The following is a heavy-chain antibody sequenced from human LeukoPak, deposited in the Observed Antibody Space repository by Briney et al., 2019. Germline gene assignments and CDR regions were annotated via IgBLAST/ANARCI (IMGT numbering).Heavy chain of an antibody. J-gene: IGHJ4*02. CDR3: ARDRGLLWFGELAY. CDR2: IIAGNGDT. CDR1: GYTFTSYT. V-gene: IGHV1-3*01. D-gene: IGHD3-10*01. Sequence: ASVKASCKASGYTFTSYTIHWVRQAPGQRLEWMGWIIAGNGDTKYSQEFQGRVTITGDTSASTAYMELRSLRSDDTAVYYCARDRGLLWFGELAYWGQGTLVTVSS.